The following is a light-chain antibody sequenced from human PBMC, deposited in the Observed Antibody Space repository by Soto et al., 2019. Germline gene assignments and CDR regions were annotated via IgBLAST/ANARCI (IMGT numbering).Light chain of an antibody. CDR2: WAS. Sequence: IVMTQSPDSLAVSLGERTTIHCKSSQSLLFSTNNKNYFAWYQQKPGQPPKLLIYWASTRESGVPDRFNGSGSGTDFTLPISSLQAEDVAVYYCQQYYSTPLTFGGGTKVEI. J-gene: IGKJ4*01. V-gene: IGKV4-1*01. CDR3: QQYYSTPLT. CDR1: QSLLFSTNNKNY.